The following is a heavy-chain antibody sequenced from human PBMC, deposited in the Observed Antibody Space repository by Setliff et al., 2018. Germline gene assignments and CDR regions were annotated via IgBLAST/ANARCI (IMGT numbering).Heavy chain of an antibody. CDR1: VGSISGQF. CDR2: IGDNGKT. J-gene: IGHJ6*04. CDR3: ARGQASIFGVINNLDV. D-gene: IGHD3-3*01. V-gene: IGHV4-59*11. Sequence: PSETLSLTCTVSVGSISGQFWTWVRQAPGKGLDWIGYIGDNGKTEYNPSLKSRVTMSADTSKNQLSLKLTSVTAADTAVYFCARGQASIFGVINNLDVWGIGTTVTVSS.